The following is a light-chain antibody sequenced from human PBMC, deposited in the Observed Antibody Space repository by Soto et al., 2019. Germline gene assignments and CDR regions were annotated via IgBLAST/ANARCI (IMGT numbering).Light chain of an antibody. V-gene: IGKV3-15*01. CDR2: GAS. J-gene: IGKJ5*01. CDR1: QGVSSS. CDR3: QQYINWPPALT. Sequence: EIVLTQSPATLSVSLGERATLSCRASQGVSSSLAWYQHKPSQAPRLLIYGASTRASGVPARFSASGSGTEFTLTISSLQSEDFALYYCQQYINWPPALTFGQGTRLEIK.